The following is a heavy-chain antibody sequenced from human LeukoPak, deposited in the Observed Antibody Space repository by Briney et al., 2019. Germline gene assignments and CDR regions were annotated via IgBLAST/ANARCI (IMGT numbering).Heavy chain of an antibody. D-gene: IGHD6-19*01. CDR1: GFTFSSYG. J-gene: IGHJ4*02. CDR3: AKQQGALIQQWYFDY. CDR2: ISYDGSNK. V-gene: IGHV3-30*18. Sequence: GGSLRLSCAASGFTFSSYGMHWVRQAPGKGLEWVAVISYDGSNKYYADSVKGRFTISRDNSKNTLYLQMNSLRAEDTALYYCAKQQGALIQQWYFDYWGQGTLVTVSS.